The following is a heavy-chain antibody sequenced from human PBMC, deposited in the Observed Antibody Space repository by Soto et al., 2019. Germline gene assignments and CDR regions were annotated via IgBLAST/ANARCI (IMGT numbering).Heavy chain of an antibody. V-gene: IGHV4-59*01. Sequence: SETLSLTCTVSGGSISSYYWSWIRQPPGKGLEWIGYIYYSGSTNYNPSLKSRVTISVDTSKNQFSLKLSSVTAADTAVYYCARDSGPNYDFWSGYFPYYYYYMDVWGKGTTVT. CDR2: IYYSGST. CDR1: GGSISSYY. D-gene: IGHD3-3*01. J-gene: IGHJ6*03. CDR3: ARDSGPNYDFWSGYFPYYYYYMDV.